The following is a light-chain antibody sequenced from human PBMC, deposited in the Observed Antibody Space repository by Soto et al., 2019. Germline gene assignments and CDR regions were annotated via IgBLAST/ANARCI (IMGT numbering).Light chain of an antibody. CDR1: QSISGW. J-gene: IGKJ1*01. V-gene: IGKV1-5*01. CDR2: DVS. CDR3: QQYDSFSVT. Sequence: DIQMTQSPSTLSASLGDRVTITCRASQSISGWLAWHQHKPGKAPKLLIYDVSALERGVPPRFSGSGSGTEFTLTISSLQPEDFATYYCQQYDSFSVTFGQGTKVDIK.